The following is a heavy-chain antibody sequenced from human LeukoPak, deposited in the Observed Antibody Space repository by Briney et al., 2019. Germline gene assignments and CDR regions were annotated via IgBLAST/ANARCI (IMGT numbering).Heavy chain of an antibody. CDR2: IYSGGNT. V-gene: IGHV3-53*01. J-gene: IGHJ4*02. Sequence: GALRLSCAASGFTVSSNYMSWVRQAPGKGLDWVSVIYSGGNTYYADSVKGRFTISRDNSKNTLYLQMNSLRAEDTAVYYCAKYGSGSPFDYWGQGTLVTVSS. CDR1: GFTVSSNY. CDR3: AKYGSGSPFDY. D-gene: IGHD3-10*01.